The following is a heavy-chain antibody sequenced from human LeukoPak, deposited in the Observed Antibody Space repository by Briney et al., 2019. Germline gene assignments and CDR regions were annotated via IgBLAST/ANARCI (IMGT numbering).Heavy chain of an antibody. CDR1: GFTFRIYS. Sequence: GGSLRLSCAASGFTFRIYSMNWVRQAPGKGLEWLSYISSSGNSIYAADSVKGRFTISRDNSKNSLYLQMNSLRVDDTALFYWSRGRRPASAGPRDNDAFDIWGQGTMVTVSS. CDR3: SRGRRPASAGPRDNDAFDI. CDR2: ISSSGNSI. D-gene: IGHD6-13*01. V-gene: IGHV3-48*04. J-gene: IGHJ3*02.